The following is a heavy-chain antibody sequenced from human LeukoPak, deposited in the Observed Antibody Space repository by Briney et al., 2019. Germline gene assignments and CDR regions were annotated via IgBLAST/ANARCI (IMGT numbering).Heavy chain of an antibody. CDR1: GFTFSSYA. CDR2: VSGSGGST. CDR3: AKDLLRVYYGSGSGWFDP. D-gene: IGHD3-10*01. V-gene: IGHV3-23*01. Sequence: PGGSLRLSCAASGFTFSSYAMSWVRQAPGKGLEWVSAVSGSGGSTYYADSVKGRFTISRDNTKNTLYLQMNSLRAEDTAVYYCAKDLLRVYYGSGSGWFDPWGQGTLVTASS. J-gene: IGHJ5*02.